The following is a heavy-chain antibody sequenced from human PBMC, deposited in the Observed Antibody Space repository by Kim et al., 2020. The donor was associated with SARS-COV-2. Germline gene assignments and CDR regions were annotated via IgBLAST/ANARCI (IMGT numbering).Heavy chain of an antibody. CDR1: GYTFTSYD. CDR3: AREVAQYYDTLTGYYFDYYYYYGMDV. CDR2: MNPNSGNT. J-gene: IGHJ6*02. Sequence: ASVKVSCKASGYTFTSYDINWVRQATGQGLEWMGWMNPNSGNTGYAQKFQGRVTMTRNTSISTAYMELSSLRSEDTAVYYCAREVAQYYDTLTGYYFDYYYYYGMDVWGQGTTVTVSS. D-gene: IGHD3-9*01. V-gene: IGHV1-8*01.